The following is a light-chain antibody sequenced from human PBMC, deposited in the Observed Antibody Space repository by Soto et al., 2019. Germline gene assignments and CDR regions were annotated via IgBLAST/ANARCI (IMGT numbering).Light chain of an antibody. CDR2: DTY. V-gene: IGKV3-11*01. CDR3: HHRINWPIT. CDR1: QSVKNY. J-gene: IGKJ5*01. Sequence: EIVLTQSPAILSLSPGERATLSCRPSQSVKNYLAWYQQKPGQAPRLVIYDTYNRATGIPARFSGGGSGTDFTLTISSLEPEDFAVYYCHHRINWPITFGQGTRLEIK.